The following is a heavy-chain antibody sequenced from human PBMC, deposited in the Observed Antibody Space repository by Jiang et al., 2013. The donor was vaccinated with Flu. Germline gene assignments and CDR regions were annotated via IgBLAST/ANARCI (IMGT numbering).Heavy chain of an antibody. J-gene: IGHJ4*02. CDR1: SYW. D-gene: IGHD3-16*02. CDR3: AREAYDYVWGSYPQGYFDY. V-gene: IGHV5-51*01. CDR2: IYPGDSDT. Sequence: SYWIGWVRQMPGKGLEWMGIIYPGDSDTRYSPSFQGQVTISADKSISTAYLQWSSLKASDTAMYYCAREAYDYVWGSYPQGYFDYWGQGTLVTVSS.